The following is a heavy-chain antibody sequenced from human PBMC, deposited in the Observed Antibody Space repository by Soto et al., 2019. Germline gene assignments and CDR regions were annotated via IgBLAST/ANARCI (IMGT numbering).Heavy chain of an antibody. CDR3: ARLGGAIGTAFAR. V-gene: IGHV1-46*01. CDR1: GYTFTTYY. D-gene: IGHD3-16*01. Sequence: QGQLVQSGAEVKKPGTSVKVSCKASGYTFTTYYIHWMRQAPGQGLGCMGMFSPYTGGTRYAHKFQSRVTMTGDTSTSTGYMELSRLISDDTAVYYCARLGGAIGTAFARWGQGTLVTVSS. J-gene: IGHJ4*02. CDR2: FSPYTGGT.